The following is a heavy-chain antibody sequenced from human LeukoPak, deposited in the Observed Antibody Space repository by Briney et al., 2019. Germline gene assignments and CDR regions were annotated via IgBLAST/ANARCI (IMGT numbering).Heavy chain of an antibody. CDR2: ISAYNGNT. J-gene: IGHJ4*02. CDR1: GYTFTSYG. V-gene: IGHV1-18*01. Sequence: GASVNVSFKASGYTFTSYGISWVRQAPGQGLEWMGWISAYNGNTNYAQKLQGRVTMTTDTSTSTAYMELRSLRSDDTAVYYCARSVNIVVVTATDYWGQGTLVTVSS. CDR3: ARSVNIVVVTATDY. D-gene: IGHD2-21*02.